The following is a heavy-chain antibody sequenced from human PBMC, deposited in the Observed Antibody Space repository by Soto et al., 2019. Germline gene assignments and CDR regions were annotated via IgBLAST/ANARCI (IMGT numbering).Heavy chain of an antibody. D-gene: IGHD3-16*02. J-gene: IGHJ5*02. V-gene: IGHV3-9*01. CDR1: GFRFDDYG. CDR2: LSWKSGSI. CDR3: GRGEYLGDLSSVDH. Sequence: EVQLVESGGGLVQPGWSLRLSCAASGFRFDDYGMHWVRQAPGKGLEWVAGLSWKSGSIGYADSVKGRFTISRDNAKNSLYLQMDSLRVEDTALYYCGRGEYLGDLSSVDHWGQGTLVTVSS.